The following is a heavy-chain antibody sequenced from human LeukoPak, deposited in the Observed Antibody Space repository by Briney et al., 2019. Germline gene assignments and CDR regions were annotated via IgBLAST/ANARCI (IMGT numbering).Heavy chain of an antibody. V-gene: IGHV3-30-3*01. D-gene: IGHD2-15*01. J-gene: IGHJ4*02. CDR3: ARDKEMVVAATPLY. CDR1: GFTFSDYY. Sequence: GGSLRLSCAASGFTFSDYYMSWIRQAPGKGLEWVAVISYDGSNKYYADSVKGRFTISRDNSKNTLYLQMNSLRAEDTAVYYCARDKEMVVAATPLYWGQGTLVTVSS. CDR2: ISYDGSNK.